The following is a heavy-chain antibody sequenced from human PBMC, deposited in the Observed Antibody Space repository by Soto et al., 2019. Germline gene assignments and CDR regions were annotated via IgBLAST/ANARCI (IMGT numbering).Heavy chain of an antibody. V-gene: IGHV3-11*05. CDR2: ISSSSSYT. J-gene: IGHJ4*02. CDR3: ARENEHDILTGSYYFDY. D-gene: IGHD3-9*01. CDR1: GFTFSDYY. Sequence: QVQLVESGGGLVKPGGSLRLSCAASGFTFSDYYMSWIRQAPGKGLEWVSYISSSSSYTNYADSVKGRFTISRDNAKNSLYLQMNSLRAEDTAVYYCARENEHDILTGSYYFDYWGQGTLVTVSS.